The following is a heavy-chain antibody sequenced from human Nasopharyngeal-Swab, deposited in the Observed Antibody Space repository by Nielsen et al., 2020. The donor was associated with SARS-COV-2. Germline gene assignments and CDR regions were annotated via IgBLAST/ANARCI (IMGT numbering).Heavy chain of an antibody. CDR1: GYTFTTYD. Sequence: ASVKVSCKASGYTFTTYDINWVRQAPGQGLEWMGWMNPNNGDTGYAQKFQGRVTMTRNTSISTVYMELSSLRSEDTAVYYCAKGDWGSGWYNWGQGTLVTVSS. D-gene: IGHD6-19*01. J-gene: IGHJ4*02. V-gene: IGHV1-8*01. CDR3: AKGDWGSGWYN. CDR2: MNPNNGDT.